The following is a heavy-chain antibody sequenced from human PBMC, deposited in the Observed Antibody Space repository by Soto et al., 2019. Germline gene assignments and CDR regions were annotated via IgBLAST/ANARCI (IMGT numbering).Heavy chain of an antibody. CDR3: ARGRDGYNPDY. Sequence: QVQLVESGGGVIQHGRSLRLSCAASEFTFRNYGMHWVRQAPGKGLEWMAVIWYDGSNKYYADSVKGRFTISRDNSKNTLYLQMNSLRDEDTAVYYCARGRDGYNPDYWGQGTLVTVSS. D-gene: IGHD2-21*01. V-gene: IGHV3-33*01. CDR2: IWYDGSNK. J-gene: IGHJ4*02. CDR1: EFTFRNYG.